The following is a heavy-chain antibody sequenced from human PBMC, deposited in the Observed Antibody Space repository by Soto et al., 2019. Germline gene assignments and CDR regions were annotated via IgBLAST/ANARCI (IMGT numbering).Heavy chain of an antibody. CDR2: ISVNSGNT. V-gene: IGHV3-9*02. J-gene: IGHJ4*02. CDR3: VNDSEPGGADC. CDR1: AFTSHYHG. D-gene: IGHD3-16*01. Sequence: SLRLSCVASAFTSHYHGMHWIRQAPGNGMEWGSGISVNSGNTGYADSVKGGFTLSGANDNNSLYLQINTLRVEDTGLCYCVNDSEPGGADCWGQGTLVTVPS.